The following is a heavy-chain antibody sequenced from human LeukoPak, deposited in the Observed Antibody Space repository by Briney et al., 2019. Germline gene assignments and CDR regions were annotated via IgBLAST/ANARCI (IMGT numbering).Heavy chain of an antibody. CDR1: GFTFSTYS. V-gene: IGHV3-21*01. CDR3: ARSRIVGAPSFDY. CDR2: ISSSSSYI. Sequence: GGSLRLSCTTSGFTFSTYSMNWVRQAPGKGLEWVSSISSSSSYILYADAVKGRFTISRDNAKNSLYLQMNSLRAEDTAVYYCARSRIVGAPSFDYWGQGTLVPVSS. J-gene: IGHJ4*02. D-gene: IGHD1-26*01.